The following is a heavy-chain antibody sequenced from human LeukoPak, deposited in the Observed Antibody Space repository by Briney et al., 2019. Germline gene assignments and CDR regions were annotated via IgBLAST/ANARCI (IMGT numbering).Heavy chain of an antibody. Sequence: GGSLRLSCAASGFTFSSYWMSWVRQAPGKGLEWVANIKQDGSEKYYVDSVKGRFTISRDNAKNSLYLQMNSLRAEDTAVYYCARDRPRYCSSTNCYFDYWGQGTLVTVSS. CDR2: IKQDGSEK. V-gene: IGHV3-7*04. D-gene: IGHD2-2*01. J-gene: IGHJ4*02. CDR3: ARDRPRYCSSTNCYFDY. CDR1: GFTFSSYW.